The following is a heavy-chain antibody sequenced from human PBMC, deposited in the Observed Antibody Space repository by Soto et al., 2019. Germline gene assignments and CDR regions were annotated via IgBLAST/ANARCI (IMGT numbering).Heavy chain of an antibody. J-gene: IGHJ4*02. D-gene: IGHD6-13*01. CDR1: GGSISSYY. CDR3: ARYRVSGTWSQLDY. V-gene: IGHV4-59*01. Sequence: SETLSLTCTVSGGSISSYYWSWIRQPPGKGLEWIGYIYYSGSTNYNPSLKSRVTISVDTSKNQFSLKLSSVTAADTAVYYCARYRVSGTWSQLDYWGQGALGTVSS. CDR2: IYYSGST.